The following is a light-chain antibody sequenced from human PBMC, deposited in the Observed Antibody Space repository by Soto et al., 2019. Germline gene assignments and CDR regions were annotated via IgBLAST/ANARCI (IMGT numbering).Light chain of an antibody. V-gene: IGLV1-44*01. CDR1: NSNIGSNS. J-gene: IGLJ2*01. Sequence: QSVLTQPPSASGTPGQRVTISCSGSNSNIGSNSVSWYQQLPGTAPKLLMYSNDQRPSGVPDRFSGSKSGTSASLAISGLQSEDEADYYCAAWDDSLNGGVFGGGTQLTVL. CDR3: AAWDDSLNGGV. CDR2: SND.